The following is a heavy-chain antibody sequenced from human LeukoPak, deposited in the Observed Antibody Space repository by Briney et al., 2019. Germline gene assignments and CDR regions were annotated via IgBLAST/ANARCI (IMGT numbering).Heavy chain of an antibody. V-gene: IGHV5-51*01. Sequence: VESPQIDCQGSGYNFPSSWIGWVRQMPGKGLEWMGIIYPGDSDTRYSPSFQGQVTISADKSISTAYLQWSSLKASDTAMYYCARFSLGGSYNIHYWGQGTLVSVSS. D-gene: IGHD1-26*01. CDR3: ARFSLGGSYNIHY. J-gene: IGHJ4*02. CDR2: IYPGDSDT. CDR1: GYNFPSSW.